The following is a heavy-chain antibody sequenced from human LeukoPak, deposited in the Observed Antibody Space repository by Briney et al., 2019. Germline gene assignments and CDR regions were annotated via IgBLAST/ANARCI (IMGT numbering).Heavy chain of an antibody. V-gene: IGHV3-23*01. D-gene: IGHD6-13*01. J-gene: IGHJ4*02. Sequence: PGGSLRLSCAASGFTFSSSAMSWVRQVPGKGLEWVSGISASGGSTSYADSVRGRFTISRDNSKNTLYVQMNSLRDEDTAVYYCAKEIDSSSWYHFDYWGQGTLVTVSS. CDR1: GFTFSSSA. CDR2: ISASGGST. CDR3: AKEIDSSSWYHFDY.